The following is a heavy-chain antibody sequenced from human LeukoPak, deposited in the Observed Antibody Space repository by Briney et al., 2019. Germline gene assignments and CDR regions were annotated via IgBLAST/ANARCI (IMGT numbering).Heavy chain of an antibody. J-gene: IGHJ4*02. Sequence: PGGSLRLSCAASGFTFSSYGMHWVRQAPDKGLEWVAFIRYDGSNKYYADSVKGRFTISRDNSKNTLYLQMNSLRAEDTAVYYCAKDPQQWESYFDYWGQGTLVTVSS. V-gene: IGHV3-30*02. CDR2: IRYDGSNK. D-gene: IGHD1-26*01. CDR3: AKDPQQWESYFDY. CDR1: GFTFSSYG.